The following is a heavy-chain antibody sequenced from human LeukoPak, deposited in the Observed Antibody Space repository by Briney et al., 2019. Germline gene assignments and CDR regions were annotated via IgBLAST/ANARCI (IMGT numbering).Heavy chain of an antibody. CDR2: ISPYSGNT. CDR1: GYTFTSYG. V-gene: IGHV1-18*01. J-gene: IGHJ6*03. Sequence: GASVKVSCKASGYTFTSYGISWVRQAPGQGLEWMGWISPYSGNTDYAQKLQGRVTMTRDTSISTAYMELSRLRSDDTAVYYCARDITHCSGGSCRDNYYYYMDVWGKGTTVTVSS. CDR3: ARDITHCSGGSCRDNYYYYMDV. D-gene: IGHD2-15*01.